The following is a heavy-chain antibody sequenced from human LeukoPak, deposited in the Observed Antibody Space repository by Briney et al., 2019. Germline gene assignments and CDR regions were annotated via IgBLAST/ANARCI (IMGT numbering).Heavy chain of an antibody. J-gene: IGHJ4*02. V-gene: IGHV3-21*01. CDR2: ISSSSTYI. D-gene: IGHD6-19*01. CDR3: VRDAAGWYYFDH. CDR1: GFTFSSYS. Sequence: GGSLRLSCAASGFTFSSYSMNWVRQAPGKGLEWVSSISSSSTYIYYADSVKGRFTISRDNAKNSLYLQMNSLRAEDTAVYYCVRDAAGWYYFDHWGQGTLVTVSS.